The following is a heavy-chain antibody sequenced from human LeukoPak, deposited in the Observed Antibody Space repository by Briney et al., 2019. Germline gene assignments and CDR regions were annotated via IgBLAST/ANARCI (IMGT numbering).Heavy chain of an antibody. D-gene: IGHD2-15*01. CDR3: ARRPGYCSGGSCYSSNWFDP. J-gene: IGHJ5*02. Sequence: GESLKISWKGSGYSFTSYWIGWVRQMPGKGLEWMGIIYPRDSDTRYSPSFQGQVTISADKSISTAYLQWSSLKASDTAMYYCARRPGYCSGGSCYSSNWFDPWGQGTLVTVSS. CDR2: IYPRDSDT. V-gene: IGHV5-51*01. CDR1: GYSFTSYW.